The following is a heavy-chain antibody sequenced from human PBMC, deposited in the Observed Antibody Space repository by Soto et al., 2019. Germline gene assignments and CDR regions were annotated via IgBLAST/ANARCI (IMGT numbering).Heavy chain of an antibody. J-gene: IGHJ4*02. CDR1: GININNYV. Sequence: EVQLLESGGALVQPGGSLRLSCAVSGININNYVMSWVRQAPGKGLEWASSISGSGGGTYYADSVKGRFTISRDNSKNTLYLQMNSLRAEDTAVYYCAKGWGDYWGQGTQVTVSS. V-gene: IGHV3-23*01. CDR3: AKGWGDY. CDR2: ISGSGGGT. D-gene: IGHD7-27*01.